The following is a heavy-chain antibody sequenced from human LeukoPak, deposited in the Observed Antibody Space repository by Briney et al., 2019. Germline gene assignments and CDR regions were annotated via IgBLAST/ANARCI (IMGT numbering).Heavy chain of an antibody. V-gene: IGHV4-30-4*08. J-gene: IGHJ4*02. Sequence: SQTLSLTCTVSGGSISSGDYYWSWIRQPPGKGLEWIGYIYYSGSTYYNPSLKSRVTISVDTSKNQFSLRLISVTAADTAVYYCARDRVDYDSSAYTTYYFDYWGXXT. CDR2: IYYSGST. CDR3: ARDRVDYDSSAYTTYYFDY. D-gene: IGHD3-22*01. CDR1: GGSISSGDYY.